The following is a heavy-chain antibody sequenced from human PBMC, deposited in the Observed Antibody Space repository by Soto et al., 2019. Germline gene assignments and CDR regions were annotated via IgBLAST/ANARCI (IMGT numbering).Heavy chain of an antibody. V-gene: IGHV3-23*01. CDR2: ISGSGGST. J-gene: IGHJ4*02. Sequence: AGGSLRLSCAASGFTFSSYAMSWVRQDPGKGLEWVSAISGSGGSTYYADSVKGRFTISRDNSKNTLYLQMNSLRAEDTAVYYCAKDGPPGRYYFDYWGQGTLVTVSS. D-gene: IGHD1-1*01. CDR1: GFTFSSYA. CDR3: AKDGPPGRYYFDY.